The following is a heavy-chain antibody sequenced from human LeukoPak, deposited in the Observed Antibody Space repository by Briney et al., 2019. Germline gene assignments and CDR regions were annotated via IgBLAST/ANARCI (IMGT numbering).Heavy chain of an antibody. CDR2: MNPNSGNT. D-gene: IGHD1-1*01. CDR3: ARGSTTGRSTSGDWFDP. J-gene: IGHJ5*02. CDR1: GYTFTSYD. Sequence: ASVKVSCKASGYTFTSYDINWVRQATGQGREWMGWMNPNSGNTGYAQKFQGRVTITRNTSISTAYMELSSLRSEDTAVYYCARGSTTGRSTSGDWFDPWGQGTLVTVSS. V-gene: IGHV1-8*03.